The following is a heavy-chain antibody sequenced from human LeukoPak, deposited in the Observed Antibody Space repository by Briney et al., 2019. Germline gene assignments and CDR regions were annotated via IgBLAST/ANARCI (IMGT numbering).Heavy chain of an antibody. V-gene: IGHV1-8*03. CDR2: MNPNSGNT. CDR3: ARVGGWDGYGDLDY. Sequence: ASVKVSCKASGYTFTSYDINWVRQATGQGLEWMGWMNPNSGNTGYAQKFQGRVTITRNTSISTAYMELSSLRSEDTAVYYCARVGGWDGYGDLDYWGQGTLVTVSS. CDR1: GYTFTSYD. J-gene: IGHJ4*02. D-gene: IGHD5-24*01.